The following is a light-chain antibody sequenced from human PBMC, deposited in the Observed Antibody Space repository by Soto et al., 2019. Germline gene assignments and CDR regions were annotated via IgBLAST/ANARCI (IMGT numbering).Light chain of an antibody. CDR3: QQYNSWPPIT. CDR1: ESVRTK. Sequence: EMVMTQSPDTLYVSPGEGATLSCRASESVRTKLAWYQQKAGQAPRLLIYGAPTRATVIPDRFSGSGSGTEFTLTISSLQSEDFAVYYCQQYNSWPPITFGQGTRLEIK. CDR2: GAP. V-gene: IGKV3-15*01. J-gene: IGKJ5*01.